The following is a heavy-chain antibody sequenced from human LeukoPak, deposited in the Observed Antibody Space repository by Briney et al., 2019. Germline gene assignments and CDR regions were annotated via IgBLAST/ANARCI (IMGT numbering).Heavy chain of an antibody. Sequence: ASVKVSCKASGYTFTSYDINWVRQATGQGLEWMGWMNPNSGNTGYAQKFQGRVTMTRNTSISTAYMELSSLRSEDTAVYYCARMDFWSGYSHFDYWGQGTLVTVSS. CDR3: ARMDFWSGYSHFDY. V-gene: IGHV1-8*01. CDR2: MNPNSGNT. CDR1: GYTFTSYD. D-gene: IGHD3-3*01. J-gene: IGHJ4*02.